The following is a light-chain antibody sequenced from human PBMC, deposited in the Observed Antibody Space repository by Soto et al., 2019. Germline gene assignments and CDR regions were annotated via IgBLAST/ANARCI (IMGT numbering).Light chain of an antibody. CDR3: QQYGHSLWT. J-gene: IGKJ1*01. CDR1: QSVSSGH. V-gene: IGKV3-20*01. CDR2: GAS. Sequence: DIGLTHSPGALSLSQGERASLSFRASQSVSSGHLAWYQQKPGQAPRLLIYGASSRATGIPDRFSGSGSGTDFTLTISRLEPEDYAVYYCQQYGHSLWTFGQGTKVDIK.